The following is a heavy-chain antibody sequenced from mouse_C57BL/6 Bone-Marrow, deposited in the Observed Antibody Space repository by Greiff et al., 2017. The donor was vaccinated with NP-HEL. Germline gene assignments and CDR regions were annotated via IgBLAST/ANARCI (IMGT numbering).Heavy chain of an antibody. CDR3: ARGDDGSSRFGYAMDY. Sequence: QVQLQQSGAELVKPGASVKISCKASGYAFSSYWMNWVQERPGKGLEWIGPIYPGDGDTKYNGKFKGKATLTADKSSSTAYMQVSSLTSEDSAVYFCARGDDGSSRFGYAMDYWGQGTSVTVSS. D-gene: IGHD1-1*01. V-gene: IGHV1-80*01. CDR2: IYPGDGDT. J-gene: IGHJ4*01. CDR1: GYAFSSYW.